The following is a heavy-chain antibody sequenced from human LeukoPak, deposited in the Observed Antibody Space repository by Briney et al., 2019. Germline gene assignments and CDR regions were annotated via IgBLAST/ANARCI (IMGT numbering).Heavy chain of an antibody. CDR3: ARAYKDRSLAGKKEFFQH. J-gene: IGHJ1*01. CDR1: GFTFSNYW. V-gene: IGHV3-7*03. CDR2: IKEDESEK. D-gene: IGHD6-19*01. Sequence: GGSLRLSCAASGFTFSNYWMTWVRQAPGKGLEWVAYIKEDESEKYYVDAVKGRFTISRDNAKNSLFLQMNSLRAEDTALYYCARAYKDRSLAGKKEFFQHWGQGTLVTVSS.